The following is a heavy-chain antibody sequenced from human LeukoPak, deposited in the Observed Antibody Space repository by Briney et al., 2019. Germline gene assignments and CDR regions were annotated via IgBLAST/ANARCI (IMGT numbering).Heavy chain of an antibody. CDR3: AKDVYYYGSDLLDY. CDR2: IRYDGSNK. D-gene: IGHD3-10*01. CDR1: GFTFNSYW. V-gene: IGHV3-30*02. J-gene: IGHJ4*02. Sequence: PGGSLRPSCAVSGFTFNSYWIHWVRQAPGKGLEWVAFIRYDGSNKYYADSVKGRFTISRDNSKNTLYLQMNSLRAEDTAVYYCAKDVYYYGSDLLDYWGQGTLVTVSS.